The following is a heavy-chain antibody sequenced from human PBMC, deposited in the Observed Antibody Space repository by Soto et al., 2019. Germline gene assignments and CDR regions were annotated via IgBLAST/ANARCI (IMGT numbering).Heavy chain of an antibody. CDR2: INSDGTDS. CDR1: GFDFEDFA. J-gene: IGHJ4*02. V-gene: IGHV3-43D*04. Sequence: LRLSCAAAGFDFEDFAMHWVRQAPGKGLEWVSLINSDGTDSYYMDSVRGRFTISRDNGKNSLYLQMDRLRPEDTAFYFCAKALYYYDSSPLDHWGQGTLVTVSS. CDR3: AKALYYYDSSPLDH. D-gene: IGHD3-22*01.